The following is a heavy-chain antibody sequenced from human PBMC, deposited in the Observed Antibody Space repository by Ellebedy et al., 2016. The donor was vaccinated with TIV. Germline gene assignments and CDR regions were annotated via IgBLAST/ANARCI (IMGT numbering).Heavy chain of an antibody. J-gene: IGHJ4*02. D-gene: IGHD6-19*01. CDR1: GFTFSSYA. CDR3: AKPSYNSGWYFEY. V-gene: IGHV3-23*01. CDR2: ISGSGAGT. Sequence: GESLKISCAASGFTFSSYAISWVRQAPGKGLEWVSSISGSGAGTYYIDSVKDRFTISRDNTKNTLYLQMNSLRADDTAVYNCAKPSYNSGWYFEYWGRGTLVTVSA.